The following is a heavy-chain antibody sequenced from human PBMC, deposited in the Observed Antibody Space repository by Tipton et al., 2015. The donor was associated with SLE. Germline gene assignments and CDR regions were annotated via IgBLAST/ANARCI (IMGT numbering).Heavy chain of an antibody. V-gene: IGHV4-31*03. CDR2: IYYSGST. Sequence: TLSLTCTVSGGSISSGGYYWSWIRQHPGKGLEWIGYIYYSGSTYYNPSLKSRVTISVDTSKNQFSLKLSSVTAADTAVYYCANGGGQVDPFDYWGQGTLVTVSS. J-gene: IGHJ4*02. CDR1: GGSISSGGYY. D-gene: IGHD1-26*01. CDR3: ANGGGQVDPFDY.